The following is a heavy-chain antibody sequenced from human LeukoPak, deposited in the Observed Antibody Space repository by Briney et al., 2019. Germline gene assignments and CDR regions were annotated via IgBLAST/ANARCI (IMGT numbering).Heavy chain of an antibody. J-gene: IGHJ4*02. V-gene: IGHV3-30-3*01. Sequence: GGSLRLSCAASEFTISSLDMYLVRQAPGKGLEWVAVISYDGSNKYYADSVKGRFTISRDNSKNTLYLQMNSLRVEDTAVYYFARGCPPDYWGQGTLVTVSS. CDR3: ARGCPPDY. D-gene: IGHD2-2*01. CDR2: ISYDGSNK. CDR1: EFTISSLD.